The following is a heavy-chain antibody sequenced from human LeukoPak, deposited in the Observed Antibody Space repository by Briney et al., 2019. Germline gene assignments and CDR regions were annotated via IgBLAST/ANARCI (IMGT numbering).Heavy chain of an antibody. D-gene: IGHD6-19*01. CDR1: GGTFSSYA. Sequence: ASVKVSCKASGGTFSSYASSWVRQAPGQGLEWMGGIIPIFGTANYAQKFQGRVTITADKSTSTAYMELSSLRSEDTAVYYCASLSSGWYGAYYYYYMDVWGKGTTVTVSS. V-gene: IGHV1-69*06. J-gene: IGHJ6*03. CDR3: ASLSSGWYGAYYYYYMDV. CDR2: IIPIFGTA.